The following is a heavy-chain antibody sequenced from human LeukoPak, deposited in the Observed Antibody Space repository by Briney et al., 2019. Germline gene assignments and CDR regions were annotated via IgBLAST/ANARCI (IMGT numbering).Heavy chain of an antibody. J-gene: IGHJ4*02. CDR1: GDSLSSSSYY. CDR3: ARQDYYGSGDY. D-gene: IGHD3-10*01. Sequence: PSETLSLTCTVSGDSLSSSSYYWGWIRQPPGKGLEWIGSIYYSGSTYYNPSLKSRVTISVDTSKNQFSLKLSSVTAADTAVYYCARQDYYGSGDYWGQGILVTVSS. CDR2: IYYSGST. V-gene: IGHV4-39*01.